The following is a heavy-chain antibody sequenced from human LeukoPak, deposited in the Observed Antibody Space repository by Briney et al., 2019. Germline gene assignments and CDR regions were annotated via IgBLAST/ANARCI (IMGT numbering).Heavy chain of an antibody. CDR1: GFSLSTSGVG. D-gene: IGHD2/OR15-2a*01. V-gene: IGHV2-5*01. Sequence: SGPTLVKPTQTLTLTCTFSGFSLSTSGVGVGWIRQPPGKALEWLALIYWNDDKRYIPSLKSRLPITKDTSKNQVVLTMTNRDPVDTAAYYCACGFLHFGFDPWGQGTLVTVSS. J-gene: IGHJ5*02. CDR2: IYWNDDK. CDR3: ACGFLHFGFDP.